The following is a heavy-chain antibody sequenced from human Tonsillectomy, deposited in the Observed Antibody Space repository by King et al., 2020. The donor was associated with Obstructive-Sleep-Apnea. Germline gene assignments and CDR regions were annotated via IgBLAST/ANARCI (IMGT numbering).Heavy chain of an antibody. D-gene: IGHD5-18*01. CDR3: AREKEGGYSYGWDY. V-gene: IGHV4-39*07. CDR1: GGSISSSSYY. CDR2: IYYSRST. Sequence: QLQESGPGLVKPSETLSLTCTVSGGSISSSSYYWGWIRQPPGKGLEWIGSIYYSRSTYYNPSPKSRVTISLETPKNKFSLKLSSVTAADTAVYYCAREKEGGYSYGWDYWGQGTLVTVSS. J-gene: IGHJ4*02.